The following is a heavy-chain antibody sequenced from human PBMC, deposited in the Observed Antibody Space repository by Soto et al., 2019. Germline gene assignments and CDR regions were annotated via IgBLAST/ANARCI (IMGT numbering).Heavy chain of an antibody. J-gene: IGHJ6*02. V-gene: IGHV4-31*03. CDR1: GGSISSGGYY. CDR2: IYYSGST. D-gene: IGHD6-13*01. CDR3: ARGAAAVLPHYYYYYGMDV. Sequence: SETLSLTCTVSGGSISSGGYYWSWIRQHPGKGLEWIGYIYYSGSTYYNPSLKSRVTISVDTSMNQFSLKLSSVTAADTAVYYCARGAAAVLPHYYYYYGMDVWGQGTTVTVS.